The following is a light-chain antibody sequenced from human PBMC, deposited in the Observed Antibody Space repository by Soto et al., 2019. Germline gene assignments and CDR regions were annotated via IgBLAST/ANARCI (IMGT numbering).Light chain of an antibody. J-gene: IGKJ5*01. CDR2: SAS. Sequence: IQMTQSPSSLSASVGDRVTITCRASQDIGIYLAWYQQRPGTVPKLLIYSASTLQSGFPSRFSGSGSGTDFTLTISSLQPEDVATYYCQRYNSVPGTFGQGTRLEIK. CDR3: QRYNSVPGT. V-gene: IGKV1-27*01. CDR1: QDIGIY.